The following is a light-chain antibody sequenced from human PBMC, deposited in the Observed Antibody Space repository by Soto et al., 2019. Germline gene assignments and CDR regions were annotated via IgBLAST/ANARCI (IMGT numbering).Light chain of an antibody. J-gene: IGLJ3*02. CDR1: SSDVGAYNY. CDR2: EVS. Sequence: QPVLTQPASVSGSPGQSITISCTGTSSDVGAYNYVSWYQQHPDRAPKLMIFEVSDRPSGVSNRFSGSNSGNTASLTISGLQAEDEADYFCSSYTSNRTLVFGGGTKLTVL. CDR3: SSYTSNRTLV. V-gene: IGLV2-14*01.